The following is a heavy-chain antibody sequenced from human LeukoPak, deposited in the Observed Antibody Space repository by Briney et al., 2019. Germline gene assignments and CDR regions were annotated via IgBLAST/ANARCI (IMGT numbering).Heavy chain of an antibody. J-gene: IGHJ4*02. CDR3: ARVDYGSSGPYYFDY. Sequence: SETLSLTCTVSGGSISSYYWSWIRQPPGKGLEWIGYIYYSGSTNYNPSLKSRVTISVDTSKNQFSLKLSSVTAADTAVYYCARVDYGSSGPYYFDYWGQGTLVTVSS. CDR1: GGSISSYY. CDR2: IYYSGST. D-gene: IGHD3-22*01. V-gene: IGHV4-59*01.